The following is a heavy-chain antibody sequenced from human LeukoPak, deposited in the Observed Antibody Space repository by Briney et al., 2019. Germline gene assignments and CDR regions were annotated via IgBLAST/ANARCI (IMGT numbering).Heavy chain of an antibody. Sequence: ASVKVSCKASGGTFSSYAISWVRQAPGQGLEWMGIINPSGGSTSYTQKFQGRVTMTRDTSTSTVYMELNSLRAEDSAEYYCAKSLLTTATGTGRAFDIWGQGTMVTVSA. D-gene: IGHD1-1*01. CDR2: INPSGGST. CDR3: AKSLLTTATGTGRAFDI. V-gene: IGHV1-46*01. CDR1: GGTFSSYA. J-gene: IGHJ3*02.